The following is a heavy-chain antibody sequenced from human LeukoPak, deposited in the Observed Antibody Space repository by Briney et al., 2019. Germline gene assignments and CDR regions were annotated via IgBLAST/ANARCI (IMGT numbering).Heavy chain of an antibody. D-gene: IGHD3-22*01. V-gene: IGHV3-21*01. CDR1: GFTFSSYS. CDR2: ISSSSSYI. CDR3: ARSRDSSGYYRPDAFDI. J-gene: IGHJ3*02. Sequence: GGSLRLSCAASGFTFSSYSMNWVRQAPGKGLEWVSSISSSSSYIYYADSVTGRFTISRDNAKNSLYLQMNSLRAEDTAVYYCARSRDSSGYYRPDAFDIWGQGTMVTVSS.